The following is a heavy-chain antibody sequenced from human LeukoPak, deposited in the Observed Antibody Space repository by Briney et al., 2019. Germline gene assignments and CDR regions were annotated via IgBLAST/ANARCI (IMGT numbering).Heavy chain of an antibody. CDR3: ARVIGLYYYYYMDV. J-gene: IGHJ6*03. CDR1: GGSISSSSYY. V-gene: IGHV4-39*07. Sequence: SETLSLTCTVSGGSISSSSYYWGWIRQPPGKGLEWIGSIYYSGSTYYNPSLKSRVTISVDTSKNQFSLKLSSVTAADTAVYYCARVIGLYYYYYMDVWGKGTTVTVSS. CDR2: IYYSGST.